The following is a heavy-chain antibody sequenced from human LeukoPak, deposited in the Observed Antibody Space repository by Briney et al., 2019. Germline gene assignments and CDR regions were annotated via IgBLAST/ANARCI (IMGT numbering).Heavy chain of an antibody. D-gene: IGHD2-2*01. Sequence: SETLSLTCTVSGGSISSSSYYWGWIRQPAGKGLDWIGRIYTSASTNYNPSLKSRVTMSVDTSKNQFSLKLSSVTAADTAVYYCARDSAVGRVPAANYYYYGMDVWGQGTTVTVSS. CDR1: GGSISSSSYY. J-gene: IGHJ6*02. CDR3: ARDSAVGRVPAANYYYYGMDV. V-gene: IGHV4-61*02. CDR2: IYTSAST.